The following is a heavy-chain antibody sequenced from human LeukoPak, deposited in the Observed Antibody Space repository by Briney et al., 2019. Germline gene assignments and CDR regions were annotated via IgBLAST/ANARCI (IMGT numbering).Heavy chain of an antibody. CDR2: INYNGNT. J-gene: IGHJ4*02. CDR3: ARQLYGSDY. D-gene: IGHD4-17*01. Sequence: PSETLSLTCSVSGGSISSSSYYWGWIRQPPGKGLEWIGSINYNGNTYYNASLKSRVTISVDTSKNQFSLKLSSVTAADTAVYYCARQLYGSDYWGQGTLVTVSS. V-gene: IGHV4-39*01. CDR1: GGSISSSSYY.